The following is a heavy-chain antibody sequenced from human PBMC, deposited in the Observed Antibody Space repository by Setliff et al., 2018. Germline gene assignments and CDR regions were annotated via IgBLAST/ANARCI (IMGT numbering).Heavy chain of an antibody. D-gene: IGHD4-17*01. J-gene: IGHJ4*02. Sequence: ASVKVSCKTSGYSFTSHYMHWVRQAPGQGLEWMGIVNPGGLTSSSTQKFEGRVTMTRDTSTSTVYMGLNSLTSDDTAVYYCARAGDAATNRKGVFEFWGQGTLVTVSS. CDR3: ARAGDAATNRKGVFEF. CDR2: VNPGGLTS. CDR1: GYSFTSHY. V-gene: IGHV1-46*01.